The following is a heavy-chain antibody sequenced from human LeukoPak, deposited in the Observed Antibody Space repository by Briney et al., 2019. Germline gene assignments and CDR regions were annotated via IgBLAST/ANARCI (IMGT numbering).Heavy chain of an antibody. D-gene: IGHD3-16*01. J-gene: IGHJ4*02. CDR1: GFTFSTYP. V-gene: IGHV3-30*04. Sequence: GGSLRLSCAASGFTFSTYPMYWARQAPGKGLEWVSVVSDNGSNKYYAKSVKGRFTISRDNSKSTLYLQMNGLRPEDTAVYFCARDLYTTSSVGAFDYWGQGTVVTVSS. CDR3: ARDLYTTSSVGAFDY. CDR2: VSDNGSNK.